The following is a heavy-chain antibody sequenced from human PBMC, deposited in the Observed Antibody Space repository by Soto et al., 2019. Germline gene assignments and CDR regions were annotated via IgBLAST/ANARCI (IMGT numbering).Heavy chain of an antibody. D-gene: IGHD6-6*01. CDR2: IYSGGGL. Sequence: PGGSLRLSCAGSGFIDSTYHMSWVRQTPGTGLEWVSGIYSGGGLYYSDSVKGRFTISIDNSKNTLYLQMNSLTIEDTAVFYCARSTSSTLNYYYGMDVWGQGTTVTVSS. V-gene: IGHV3-53*05. CDR3: ARSTSSTLNYYYGMDV. J-gene: IGHJ6*02. CDR1: GFIDSTYH.